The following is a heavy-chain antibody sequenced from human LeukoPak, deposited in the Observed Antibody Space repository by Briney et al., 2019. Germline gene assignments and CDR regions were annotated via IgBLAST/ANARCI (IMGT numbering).Heavy chain of an antibody. Sequence: SVTVSFTASGGTFSIHTISWVRQSPGQGLEWMGGITPMFGTSNYAQKFRGRVTITADESTSTAYVELSSLRSEDTAVYYCARDSSEFRSLLFHWGQGTLVTVSS. V-gene: IGHV1-69*13. CDR3: ARDSSEFRSLLFH. CDR1: GGTFSIHT. CDR2: ITPMFGTS. D-gene: IGHD1-14*01. J-gene: IGHJ1*01.